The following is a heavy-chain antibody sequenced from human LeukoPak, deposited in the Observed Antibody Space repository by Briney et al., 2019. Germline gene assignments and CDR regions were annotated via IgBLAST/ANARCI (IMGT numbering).Heavy chain of an antibody. CDR2: INHSGST. V-gene: IGHV4-34*01. CDR1: GGSFSGYY. Sequence: SETLSLTCAVYGGSFSGYYWSWLRQPPGKGLEWIGEINHSGSTNYNPSLKSRVTISVDTSKNQFSLKLSSVTAADTAVYYCALYDYGDYLDAFDIWGQGTMVTVSS. J-gene: IGHJ3*02. CDR3: ALYDYGDYLDAFDI. D-gene: IGHD4-17*01.